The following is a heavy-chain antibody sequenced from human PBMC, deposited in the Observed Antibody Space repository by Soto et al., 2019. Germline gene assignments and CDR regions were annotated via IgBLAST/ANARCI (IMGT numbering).Heavy chain of an antibody. Sequence: QVTLKESGPVLVKRTETLTLTCTVSGFSLSNARMGVSWIRQPPGKALEWLAHIFSNDEKSYSTSLKSRLTISKDTSKSQVVLTMTNMDPVDTATYYCARIGSGWFDPWGQGTLVTVSS. V-gene: IGHV2-26*01. CDR1: GFSLSNARMG. D-gene: IGHD3-10*01. CDR2: IFSNDEK. J-gene: IGHJ5*02. CDR3: ARIGSGWFDP.